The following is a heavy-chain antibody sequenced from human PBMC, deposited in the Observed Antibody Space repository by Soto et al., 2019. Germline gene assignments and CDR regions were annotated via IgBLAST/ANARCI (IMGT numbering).Heavy chain of an antibody. Sequence: GGSLRLSCAAPGFTFSDYYMSWMRQAPGKGLEWVSYISSSGGIIYYADSVKGRFTISRDNAKNSLYLQMNSLRAEDTAVYYCARDLGYYASDGYFDYWGQGTLVTVSS. CDR2: ISSSGGII. J-gene: IGHJ4*02. V-gene: IGHV3-11*01. CDR3: ARDLGYYASDGYFDY. D-gene: IGHD3-22*01. CDR1: GFTFSDYY.